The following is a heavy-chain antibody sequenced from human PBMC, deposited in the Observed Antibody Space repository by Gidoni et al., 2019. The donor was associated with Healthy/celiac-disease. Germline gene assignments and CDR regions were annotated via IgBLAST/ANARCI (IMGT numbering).Heavy chain of an antibody. Sequence: EVQPVESGGGLVQPGRSLRLSCAASAFPFDDYAMHWVRQAPGKGLEWVSGISWNSGSIGYADSVKGRFTISRDNAKNSLYLQMNSLRAEDTALYYCAKDPGYCSGGSCFSHFDYWGQGTLVTVSS. CDR1: AFPFDDYA. D-gene: IGHD2-15*01. CDR3: AKDPGYCSGGSCFSHFDY. CDR2: ISWNSGSI. J-gene: IGHJ4*02. V-gene: IGHV3-9*01.